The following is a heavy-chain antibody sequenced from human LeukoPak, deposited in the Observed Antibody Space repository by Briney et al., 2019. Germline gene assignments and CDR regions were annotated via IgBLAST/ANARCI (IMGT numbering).Heavy chain of an antibody. CDR3: AKVAPYGYYFDY. CDR1: GFTFSSYG. Sequence: GESLRLSCAASGFTFSSYGMHWVRQAPGKGLEWVAVISYDGSNKYYADSVKGRFTISRDNSKNTLYLQMNSLRAEDTAVYYCAKVAPYGYYFDYWGQGTLVTVSS. D-gene: IGHD3-10*01. J-gene: IGHJ4*02. V-gene: IGHV3-30*18. CDR2: ISYDGSNK.